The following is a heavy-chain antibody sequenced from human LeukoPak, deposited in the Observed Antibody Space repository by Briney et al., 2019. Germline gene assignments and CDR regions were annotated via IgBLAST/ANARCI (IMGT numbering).Heavy chain of an antibody. D-gene: IGHD3-10*01. J-gene: IGHJ4*02. V-gene: IGHV3-30*03. CDR3: TRGYGSFDN. CDR1: EFTFITYD. Sequence: PGGSLRLSCAASEFTFITYDMHWVRQAPGKGLEWVAIISYDENEKYYADSVKGRFTISRDNSKNTLYLQMNSLIADDTAVYYCTRGYGSFDNWGQGTLVIVSS. CDR2: ISYDENEK.